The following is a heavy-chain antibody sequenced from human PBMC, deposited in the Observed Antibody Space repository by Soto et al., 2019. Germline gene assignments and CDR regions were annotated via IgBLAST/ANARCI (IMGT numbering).Heavy chain of an antibody. D-gene: IGHD3-22*01. CDR1: GHTFTSYG. V-gene: IGHV1-18*01. CDR3: ARDMGGYYFEPNDY. Sequence: ASVKVSCKTSGHTFTSYGISWVRQAPGQGLEWMGWITANNVNTNYAQKFQGRVTMTTDTSTATAYMELRSLRSDDTAVYYCARDMGGYYFEPNDYWGQRTLVTVSS. CDR2: ITANNVNT. J-gene: IGHJ4*02.